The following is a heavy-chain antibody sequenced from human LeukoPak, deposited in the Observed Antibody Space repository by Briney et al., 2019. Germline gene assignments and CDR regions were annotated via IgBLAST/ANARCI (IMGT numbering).Heavy chain of an antibody. Sequence: GGSLRLSCASSGYTFSRYWMQCVPHAPGKGLVYVSRIRRDGGSTRYADSVKGRFTISRDNAKYTLYLQMNSLIAEDTAVYCCGRNGGDNYGDLEYWGQGTLVTVSS. V-gene: IGHV3-74*01. CDR1: GYTFSRYW. D-gene: IGHD4-17*01. J-gene: IGHJ4*02. CDR3: GRNGGDNYGDLEY. CDR2: IRRDGGST.